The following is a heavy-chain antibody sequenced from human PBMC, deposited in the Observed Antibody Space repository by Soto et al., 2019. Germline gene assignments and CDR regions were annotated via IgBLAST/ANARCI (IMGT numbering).Heavy chain of an antibody. CDR1: GYTFTGYY. CDR3: ARTGYCSGGSCYRAWYYYGMDV. D-gene: IGHD2-15*01. V-gene: IGHV1-2*02. CDR2: INPNSGDT. J-gene: IGHJ6*02. Sequence: ASVKVSCKASGYTFTGYYMHWVRQAPGQRLEWMGWINPNSGDTNYAQKFQGRVTMTRDTSISTAYMELSRLRSDDTAVYYCARTGYCSGGSCYRAWYYYGMDVWGQGTTVTVS.